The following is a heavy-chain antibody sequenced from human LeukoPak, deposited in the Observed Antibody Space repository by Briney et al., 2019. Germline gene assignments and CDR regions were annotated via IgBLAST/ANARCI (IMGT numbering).Heavy chain of an antibody. Sequence: GASVKVSCKTSGYTFTGYYMHWVRQAPGQGLEWMGWMNPNSGVSNYAQRFQGRVTMTRDTSIGTAYMELSSLRSDDTAVYYCATRVVAGIPHYFDHWGQGTLVTVSS. D-gene: IGHD6-19*01. CDR1: GYTFTGYY. CDR2: MNPNSGVS. CDR3: ATRVVAGIPHYFDH. J-gene: IGHJ4*02. V-gene: IGHV1-2*02.